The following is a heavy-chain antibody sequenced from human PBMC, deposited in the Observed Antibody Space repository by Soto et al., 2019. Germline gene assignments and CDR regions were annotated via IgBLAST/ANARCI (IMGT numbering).Heavy chain of an antibody. CDR3: ARDIWWEPGVDAFHI. CDR1: GFTFNFFA. Sequence: QVQLVESGGGVVQPGRSLRLSCAASGFTFNFFAMHWVRQAPGKGLEWVAAVSKDGSNTYYADSVKGRVTISRDNPXXPLYLEMNSLRLEDTAVYYCARDIWWEPGVDAFHIWGQGTMVTVSP. CDR2: VSKDGSNT. V-gene: IGHV3-30*14. J-gene: IGHJ3*02. D-gene: IGHD1-26*01.